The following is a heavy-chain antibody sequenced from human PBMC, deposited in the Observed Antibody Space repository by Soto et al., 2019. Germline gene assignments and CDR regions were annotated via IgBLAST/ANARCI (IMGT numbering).Heavy chain of an antibody. CDR3: AKDRENRFRYFDWLLGSVFDY. Sequence: GGSLRLSCAASGFTFSSYAMSWVRQAPGKGLEWVSAISGSGGSTYYADSVKGRFTISGDNSKNTLYLKMNSLRAEDTAVYYCAKDRENRFRYFDWLLGSVFDYWGQGTLVTVSS. V-gene: IGHV3-23*01. CDR1: GFTFSSYA. D-gene: IGHD3-9*01. J-gene: IGHJ4*02. CDR2: ISGSGGST.